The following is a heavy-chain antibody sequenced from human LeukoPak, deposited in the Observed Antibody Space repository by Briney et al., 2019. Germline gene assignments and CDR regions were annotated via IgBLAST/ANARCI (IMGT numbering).Heavy chain of an antibody. J-gene: IGHJ4*02. D-gene: IGHD3-10*01. V-gene: IGHV3-66*01. CDR3: ARGTVTMVDY. CDR2: IYSGGST. Sequence: GGSLRLSCAASGFTVSSNYMSWVRQAPGRGLEWVSVIYSGGSTYYADSVKGRFTISRDNSKNTLFLQMNSLRAGDTAVYYRARGTVTMVDYWGQGTLVTVSS. CDR1: GFTVSSNY.